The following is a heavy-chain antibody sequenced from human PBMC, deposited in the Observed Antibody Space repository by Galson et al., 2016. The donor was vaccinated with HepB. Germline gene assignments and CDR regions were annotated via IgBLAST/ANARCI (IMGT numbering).Heavy chain of an antibody. CDR1: GFTFSSYA. CDR2: ISGSGAST. Sequence: SLRLSCAASGFTFSSYAMSWVRQAPGRGLEWVSAISGSGASTSYADSVKGRFTISRDNSKKTLFLQMNSLRAEDTALYYGAKVGYYYYAVDGWGQGTTVTVSS. J-gene: IGHJ6*02. V-gene: IGHV3-23*01. CDR3: AKVGYYYYAVDG.